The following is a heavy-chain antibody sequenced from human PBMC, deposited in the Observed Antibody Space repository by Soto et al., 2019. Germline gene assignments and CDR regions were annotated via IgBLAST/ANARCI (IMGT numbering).Heavy chain of an antibody. CDR2: MYYSGST. D-gene: IGHD3-9*01. V-gene: IGHV4-59*01. J-gene: IGHJ2*01. Sequence: PVKGLEWIGYMYYSGSTNYNPSLKSRVTISVDTSKNQFSLKLSSVNAADTVFFFSSRRRHTRLAPGLGIPAEPLSDL. CDR3: SRRRHTRLAPGLGIPAEPLSDL.